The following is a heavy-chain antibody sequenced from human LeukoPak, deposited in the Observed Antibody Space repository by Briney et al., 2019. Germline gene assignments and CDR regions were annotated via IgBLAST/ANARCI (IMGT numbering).Heavy chain of an antibody. CDR2: ISYDGSNK. Sequence: QPGRSLRLSCAASGFTFSSYAMHWVRQAPGKGLEWVAVISYDGSNKYYADSVKGRFTISRDNSKNTLYLQMNSLRAEDTGVYYCARGLQYWGQGTLVTVSS. V-gene: IGHV3-30*04. CDR3: ARGLQY. J-gene: IGHJ4*02. CDR1: GFTFSSYA.